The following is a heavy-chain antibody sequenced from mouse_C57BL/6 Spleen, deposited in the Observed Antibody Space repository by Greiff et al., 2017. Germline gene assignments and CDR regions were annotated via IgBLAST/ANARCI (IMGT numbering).Heavy chain of an antibody. CDR1: GFSLTSYG. CDR3: ARNNPSNWEPSYWYFDV. Sequence: QVQLHQSGPGLVQPSQSLSITCTVSGFSLTSYGVHWVRQSPGKGLEWLGVIWSGGSTDYNAAFISRLSISKDNSKSQVFFKMNSLQADDTAIYYCARNNPSNWEPSYWYFDVWGTGTTVTVSS. CDR2: IWSGGST. D-gene: IGHD4-1*01. V-gene: IGHV2-2*01. J-gene: IGHJ1*03.